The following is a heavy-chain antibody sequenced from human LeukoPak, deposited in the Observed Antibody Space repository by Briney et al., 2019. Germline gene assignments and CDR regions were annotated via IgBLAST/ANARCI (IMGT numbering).Heavy chain of an antibody. J-gene: IGHJ4*02. CDR3: ARGGIYSSGWYVAFDH. CDR2: ISYDGSNK. D-gene: IGHD6-19*01. V-gene: IGHV3-30-3*01. CDR1: GFTFSSHA. Sequence: GGSLRLSCAAFGFTFSSHAMQWVRQAPGKGLEWVAVISYDGSNKYYADSVKGRFTISRDNSKNTLYLQMNSLRAEDTAMYYCARGGIYSSGWYVAFDHWGQGTLVTVSS.